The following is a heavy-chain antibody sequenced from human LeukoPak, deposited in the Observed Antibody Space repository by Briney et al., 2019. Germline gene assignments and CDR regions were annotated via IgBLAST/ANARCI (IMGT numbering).Heavy chain of an antibody. V-gene: IGHV1-2*02. CDR3: ARDQRNQWLVSNWFDP. D-gene: IGHD6-19*01. Sequence: ASVKVSCKASGYTFSDNYIHWVRQAPGQGLEWMGWINPKSGVTKYGQEFQGRVTLTRDTSISTAYMEVRRLRYDDTAVYYCARDQRNQWLVSNWFDPWGQGTLVTVSS. J-gene: IGHJ5*02. CDR2: INPKSGVT. CDR1: GYTFSDNY.